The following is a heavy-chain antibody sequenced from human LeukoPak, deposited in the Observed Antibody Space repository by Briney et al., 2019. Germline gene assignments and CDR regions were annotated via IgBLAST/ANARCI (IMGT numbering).Heavy chain of an antibody. CDR2: IWYDGSNK. Sequence: PGGSLRLSCAASGFTFSSYGMHWVRQAPGKGLEWVAVIWYDGSNKYYADSVKGRFTISRDNSKNTLYLQMNSLRAEDTAVYYCARRGRTYYFDYWGQGTLVTVSS. J-gene: IGHJ4*02. D-gene: IGHD3-16*01. CDR3: ARRGRTYYFDY. V-gene: IGHV3-33*08. CDR1: GFTFSSYG.